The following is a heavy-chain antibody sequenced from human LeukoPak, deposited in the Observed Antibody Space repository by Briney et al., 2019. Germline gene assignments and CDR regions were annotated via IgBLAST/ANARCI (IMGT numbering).Heavy chain of an antibody. J-gene: IGHJ4*02. CDR3: ARDGAVGYDY. Sequence: ASVKVSCKASGYTFTGYYMHGVRQAPGQGLECMGIINPSGGSTSYAQKFQGRVTMTRDKSTSTVYMELTSLRSEDTAVYYCARDGAVGYDYWGQGTLVTVSS. CDR2: INPSGGST. V-gene: IGHV1-46*01. D-gene: IGHD6-13*01. CDR1: GYTFTGYY.